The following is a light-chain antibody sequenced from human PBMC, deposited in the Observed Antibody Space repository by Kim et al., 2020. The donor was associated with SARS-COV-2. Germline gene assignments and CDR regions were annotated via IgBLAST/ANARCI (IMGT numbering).Light chain of an antibody. Sequence: QSALTQPASVSGSPGQSITISCTGTNNDVGGYNYVSWYQQHPGKAPKFMIYDVSKRPSGVSDRFSGSKSGNTASLTISGLQAEDEAEYYCTSYTRSDTWVFGGGTKLTVL. V-gene: IGLV2-14*03. CDR2: DVS. CDR3: TSYTRSDTWV. CDR1: NNDVGGYNY. J-gene: IGLJ3*02.